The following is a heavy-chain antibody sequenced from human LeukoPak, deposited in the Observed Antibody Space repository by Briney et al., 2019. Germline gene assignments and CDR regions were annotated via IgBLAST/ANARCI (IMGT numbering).Heavy chain of an antibody. CDR3: ARHQHSSGYYLPSFDY. Sequence: PSETLSLTCTVSGVSISSSSYYWGWIRQPPGKGLEWIGSIYYSGSTYYNPSLKSRVTISVDTSKNQFSLKLSSVTAADTAVHYCARHQHSSGYYLPSFDYWGQGTLVTVSS. CDR1: GVSISSSSYY. V-gene: IGHV4-39*01. D-gene: IGHD3-22*01. J-gene: IGHJ4*02. CDR2: IYYSGST.